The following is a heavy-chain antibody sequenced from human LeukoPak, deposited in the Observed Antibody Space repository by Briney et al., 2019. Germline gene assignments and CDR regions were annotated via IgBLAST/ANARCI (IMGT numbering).Heavy chain of an antibody. CDR3: AREHSSGYDAFDI. D-gene: IGHD3-22*01. CDR2: ISSSGSTI. V-gene: IGHV3-11*01. Sequence: GRSLRLSCAASGFTFSDYYMRWIRQAPGKELEWASYISSSGSTIYYADSVKGRFTISRDNAKNSLYLQMNSLRAEDTAVYYCAREHSSGYDAFDIWGQGTMVTVSS. CDR1: GFTFSDYY. J-gene: IGHJ3*02.